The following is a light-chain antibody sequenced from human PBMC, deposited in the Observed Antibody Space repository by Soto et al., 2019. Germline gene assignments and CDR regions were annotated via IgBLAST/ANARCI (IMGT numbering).Light chain of an antibody. V-gene: IGLV1-47*01. CDR2: RNN. CDR1: SSNIGSNY. Sequence: QAVVTQPPSASGAPGQRVTISCSGSSSNIGSNYVYWYQQLPGTAPKLLIYRNNQRPSGVPDRFSGSKSGNTASLTISGLQAEDEGDYYCTSFAPGRIYVFGSGTKLTVL. CDR3: TSFAPGRIYV. J-gene: IGLJ1*01.